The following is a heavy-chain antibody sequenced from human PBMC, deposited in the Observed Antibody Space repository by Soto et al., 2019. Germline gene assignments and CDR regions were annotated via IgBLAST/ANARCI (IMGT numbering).Heavy chain of an antibody. CDR1: GFTFSTYS. J-gene: IGHJ6*02. D-gene: IGHD2-2*01. Sequence: QVQLVESGGGLVQPGRSLRLSCAGSGFTFSTYSVHWVRQAPGKGLEWVAVVSSDGTRTYYADSVKGRFTISRDNSMDTMFMQMNSLRVEDTAVYYCVRDVWHCGSNSCYFYGMDVWGQGTTVTVSS. CDR2: VSSDGTRT. CDR3: VRDVWHCGSNSCYFYGMDV. V-gene: IGHV3-30-3*01.